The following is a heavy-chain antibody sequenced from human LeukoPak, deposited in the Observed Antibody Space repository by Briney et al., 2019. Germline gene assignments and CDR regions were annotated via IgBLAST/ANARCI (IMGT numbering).Heavy chain of an antibody. D-gene: IGHD4-23*01. Sequence: GGSLRLSCAASGFTFSSYGMHWVRQTPGKGLEWVAVISYDGNEKYQVDSVKGGFTTSRDNSKNTLYLQMNSLRVEDTAVYYCAKDHGGHLFDYWGQGTLVTVSS. J-gene: IGHJ4*02. CDR1: GFTFSSYG. CDR2: ISYDGNEK. V-gene: IGHV3-30*18. CDR3: AKDHGGHLFDY.